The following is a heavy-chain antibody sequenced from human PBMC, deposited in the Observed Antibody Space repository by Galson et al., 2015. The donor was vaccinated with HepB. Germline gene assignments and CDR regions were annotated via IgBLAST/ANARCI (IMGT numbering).Heavy chain of an antibody. J-gene: IGHJ6*02. D-gene: IGHD3-9*01. CDR2: IIPILGIA. CDR3: ARGNYDILTGYLRGGDYYYGMDV. V-gene: IGHV1-69*04. CDR1: GGTFSSYA. Sequence: SVKVSCKASGGTFSSYAISWVRQAPGQGLEWMGRIIPILGIANYAQKFQGRVTITADKSTSTAYMELSSLRSGDTAVYYCARGNYDILTGYLRGGDYYYGMDVWGQGTTVTVSS.